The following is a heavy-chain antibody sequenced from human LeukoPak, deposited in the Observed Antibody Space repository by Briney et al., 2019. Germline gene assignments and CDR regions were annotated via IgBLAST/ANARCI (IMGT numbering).Heavy chain of an antibody. CDR2: IYDGDGNT. D-gene: IGHD1-1*01. J-gene: IGHJ4*02. V-gene: IGHV1-3*01. CDR1: GNTFTKYC. Sequence: ASVKVSCKASGNTFTKYCIHWVRQAPGQGLEWMGWIYDGDGNTKYSEKFQGRVSITRDTSASTVYMELNSLRSEDTAVYYCARNEDYWGQGTLGTVSS. CDR3: ARNEDY.